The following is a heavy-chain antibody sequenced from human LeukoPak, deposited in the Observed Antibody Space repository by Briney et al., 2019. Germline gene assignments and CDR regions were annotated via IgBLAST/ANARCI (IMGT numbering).Heavy chain of an antibody. V-gene: IGHV4-34*01. CDR1: GGSFSGYY. Sequence: SETLSLTCAVYGGSFSGYYWSWIRQPPGKGLEWIGEINHSGSTNYNPSLKSRVTISVDTSKNQFSLKLSSVTAADTAVYYCARGGNGITGTTGYNWFDPWGQGTLVTVSS. D-gene: IGHD1-14*01. J-gene: IGHJ5*02. CDR3: ARGGNGITGTTGYNWFDP. CDR2: INHSGST.